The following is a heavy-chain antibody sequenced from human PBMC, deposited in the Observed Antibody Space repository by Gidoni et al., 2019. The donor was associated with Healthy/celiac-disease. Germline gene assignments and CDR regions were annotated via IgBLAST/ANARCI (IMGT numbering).Heavy chain of an antibody. V-gene: IGHV3-21*01. Sequence: EVQLVEYGGGLVKPGGSLRLSCAASGFTFSSYSMNWVRQAPGKGLEWFSAISSSSSYIYYADSVKGRFTISRDNAKNSLYLQMNSLRAEDTAVYYCARDSYYDSSDLGAFDIWGQGTMVTVSS. CDR2: ISSSSSYI. D-gene: IGHD3-22*01. CDR1: GFTFSSYS. CDR3: ARDSYYDSSDLGAFDI. J-gene: IGHJ3*02.